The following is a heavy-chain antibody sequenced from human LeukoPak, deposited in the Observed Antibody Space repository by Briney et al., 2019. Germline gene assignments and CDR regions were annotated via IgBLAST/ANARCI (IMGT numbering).Heavy chain of an antibody. CDR1: GGTFSSYA. D-gene: IGHD1-26*01. V-gene: IGHV1-69*05. Sequence: GASVKVSCKASGGTFSSYAISWVRQAPGRGLEWMGGIIPIFGTANYAQKFQGRVTITTDESTSTAYMELSSLRSEDTAVYYCAREGWESRRGFDYWGQGTLVTVSS. CDR3: AREGWESRRGFDY. J-gene: IGHJ4*02. CDR2: IIPIFGTA.